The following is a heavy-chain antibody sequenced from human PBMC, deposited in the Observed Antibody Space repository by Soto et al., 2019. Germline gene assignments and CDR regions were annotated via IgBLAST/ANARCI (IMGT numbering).Heavy chain of an antibody. J-gene: IGHJ6*02. D-gene: IGHD3-10*01. CDR3: AKGPSAVVVLLWFGEGYGMDV. CDR2: ISYDGSNK. Sequence: QVQLVESGGGVVQHGRSLRLSCAASGFTFSSYGMHWVRQAPGKGLEWVAVISYDGSNKYYADSVKGRFTISRDNSKNTLYLQMNSLRAEDTAVYYCAKGPSAVVVLLWFGEGYGMDVWGQGTTVTVSS. V-gene: IGHV3-30*18. CDR1: GFTFSSYG.